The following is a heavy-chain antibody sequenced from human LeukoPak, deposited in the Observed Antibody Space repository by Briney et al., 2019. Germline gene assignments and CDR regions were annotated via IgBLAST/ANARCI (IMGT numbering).Heavy chain of an antibody. CDR1: AYTFTGYY. D-gene: IGHD2-2*01. V-gene: IGHV1-2*02. Sequence: SVKLLSTACAYTFTGYYMHWVRLAPGQGLEWMGWINPNSGGTNYAQKFQGRVTMTRDTSISTAYMELSRLRSDDTAVYYCARGPPDAFRGMDVWGQGTTVTVSS. CDR2: INPNSGGT. CDR3: ARGPPDAFRGMDV. J-gene: IGHJ6*02.